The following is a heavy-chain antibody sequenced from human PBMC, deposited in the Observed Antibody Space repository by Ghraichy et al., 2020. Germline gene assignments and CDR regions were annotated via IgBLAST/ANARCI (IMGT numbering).Heavy chain of an antibody. Sequence: SETLSLTCTVSGGSISSYYWSWIRQPPGKGLEWIGYIQYPGSTTYSPSLKSRVTISLDTSKNQFSLKANSVTAADTAVYYCARLSAAAFDPWGQGILVTVSS. D-gene: IGHD6-13*01. CDR3: ARLSAAAFDP. J-gene: IGHJ5*02. CDR2: IQYPGST. V-gene: IGHV4-59*01. CDR1: GGSISSYY.